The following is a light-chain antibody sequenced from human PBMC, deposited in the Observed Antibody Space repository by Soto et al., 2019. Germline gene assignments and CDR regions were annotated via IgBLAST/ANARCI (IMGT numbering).Light chain of an antibody. CDR1: SSDVGGYGS. CDR3: SSYTSSGTYV. V-gene: IGLV2-14*01. J-gene: IGLJ1*01. Sequence: QSALTTPSSVSVPPGQSITISFTGTSSDVGGYGSVSWYQQHPGKAPKLMIYEVSNRPSGVSNRFSGSKSGNTASLTISGLQAEDDADYYCSSYTSSGTYVFGTGTKV. CDR2: EVS.